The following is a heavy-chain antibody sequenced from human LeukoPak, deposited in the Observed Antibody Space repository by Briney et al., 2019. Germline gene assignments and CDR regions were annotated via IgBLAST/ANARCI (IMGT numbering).Heavy chain of an antibody. CDR2: IIPILGIA. V-gene: IGHV1-69*04. Sequence: SVKVSCKASGGTFSSYAISWVRQAPGHGLEWMGRIIPILGIANYAQKFQGRVTITADKSTSTAYMELSSLRSEGTAVYYCASAYSSSLYYYYGMDVWGQGTTVTVSS. J-gene: IGHJ6*02. CDR1: GGTFSSYA. CDR3: ASAYSSSLYYYYGMDV. D-gene: IGHD6-13*01.